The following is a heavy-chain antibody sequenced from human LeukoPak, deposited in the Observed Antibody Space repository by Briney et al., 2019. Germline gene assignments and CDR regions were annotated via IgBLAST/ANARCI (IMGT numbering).Heavy chain of an antibody. Sequence: GGSLRLSCAASGFTFTTNWMHWVRQDPEKGLEWVSRINGDGSSTTYADSVKGRFTISRDNAKNTVYLRMNSLRVEDTAVYYCAKHLYYYDSSGYPFGGYFDYWGQGTLVTVSS. D-gene: IGHD3-22*01. J-gene: IGHJ4*02. CDR1: GFTFTTNW. CDR3: AKHLYYYDSSGYPFGGYFDY. V-gene: IGHV3-74*01. CDR2: INGDGSST.